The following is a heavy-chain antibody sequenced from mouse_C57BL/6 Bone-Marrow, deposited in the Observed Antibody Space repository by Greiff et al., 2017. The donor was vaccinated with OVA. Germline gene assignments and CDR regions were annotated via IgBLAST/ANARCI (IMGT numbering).Heavy chain of an antibody. D-gene: IGHD2-4*01. CDR1: GYTFTSYW. CDR2: IDPSDSYT. CDR3: ARSIYYDYDVYYFDY. J-gene: IGHJ2*01. V-gene: IGHV1-50*01. Sequence: QVQLQQPGAELVKPGASVKLSCKAFGYTFTSYWMQWVKQRPGQGLEWIGEIDPSDSYTNYNQKFKGKATLTVDTSSSTAYMQLSSLTSEDSAVYYCARSIYYDYDVYYFDYWGQGTTLTVSS.